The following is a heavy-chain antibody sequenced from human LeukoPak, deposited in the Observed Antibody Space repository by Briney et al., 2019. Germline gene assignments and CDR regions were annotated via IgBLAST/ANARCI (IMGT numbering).Heavy chain of an antibody. V-gene: IGHV4-30-4*08. Sequence: PSETLSLTCTVSGGSISSGDYYWSWIRQPPGKGLEWIGYIYYSGSTYYNPSLKSRVTISVDTSKNQYSLKLSSVTAADTAVYYCARVSSSWYDHYYMDVWGKGTTVTVSS. D-gene: IGHD6-13*01. CDR2: IYYSGST. J-gene: IGHJ6*03. CDR3: ARVSSSWYDHYYMDV. CDR1: GGSISSGDYY.